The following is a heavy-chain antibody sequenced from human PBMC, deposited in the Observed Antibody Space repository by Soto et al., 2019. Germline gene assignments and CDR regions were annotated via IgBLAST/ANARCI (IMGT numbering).Heavy chain of an antibody. CDR2: ILHSGST. V-gene: IGHV4-4*02. J-gene: IGHJ5*02. CDR3: ARAPGYNGFPWFDP. CDR1: GGSISSSNL. D-gene: IGHD5-12*01. Sequence: PSETLSITCAVSGGSISSSNLWSWVRQPPGKGLEWIGEILHSGSTNYNPSLKSRVTISVDKSKNHFSVTLTSVTAADTAVYYCARAPGYNGFPWFDPWGQGTLVTVSS.